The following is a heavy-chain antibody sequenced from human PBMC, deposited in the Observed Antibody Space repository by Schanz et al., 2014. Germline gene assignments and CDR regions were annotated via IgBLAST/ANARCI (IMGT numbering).Heavy chain of an antibody. CDR2: IPWNGAAI. CDR1: GFNSDDYA. D-gene: IGHD3-10*01. V-gene: IGHV3-9*02. CDR3: AKGSRSGSKVMDV. J-gene: IGHJ6*03. Sequence: EVQLVQSGGGLVQPGGSLRLSCTASGFNSDDYAMHWVRQAPGKGLEWVSNIPWNGAAIGYAGSVRGRFTISRDSAKNSLYLQMNSLRPEDTALYYCAKGSRSGSKVMDVWGKGTTVTGSS.